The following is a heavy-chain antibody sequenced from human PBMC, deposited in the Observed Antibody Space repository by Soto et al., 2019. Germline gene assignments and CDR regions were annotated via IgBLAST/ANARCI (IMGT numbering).Heavy chain of an antibody. J-gene: IGHJ3*02. Sequence: EMQLLESGGGLVQPGGSLRLSCEASGFTFRGYAMSWVRQAPGKGLEWVSTISGSGGSTFYADSVKGRFTISRDNSRDTLYLQMNSLRAEDTAVYYCAKGVRTLIVVVISDAFGIWGQGTMVTVSS. D-gene: IGHD3-22*01. CDR3: AKGVRTLIVVVISDAFGI. CDR1: GFTFRGYA. V-gene: IGHV3-23*01. CDR2: ISGSGGST.